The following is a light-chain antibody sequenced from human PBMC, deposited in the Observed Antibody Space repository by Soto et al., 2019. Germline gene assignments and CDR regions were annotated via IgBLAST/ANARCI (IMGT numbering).Light chain of an antibody. V-gene: IGKV3-15*01. CDR2: GAS. CDR1: QSVSSN. CDR3: QKYNNWPPMA. Sequence: EIVMTQSPATLSVSPGERATLSCRASQSVSSNLAWYQQKPGQAPRLLIYGASTRATGIPARFSGSGSGTELNLTISSLQSEDFEVYYCQKYNNWPPMAFGQGTKVEIK. J-gene: IGKJ1*01.